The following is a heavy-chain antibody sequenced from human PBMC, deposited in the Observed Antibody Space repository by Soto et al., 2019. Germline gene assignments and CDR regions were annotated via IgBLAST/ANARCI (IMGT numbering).Heavy chain of an antibody. CDR2: MNPNSGNT. V-gene: IGHV1-8*01. CDR3: ARERAHYGMDI. D-gene: IGHD6-25*01. CDR1: GYTFTSYD. Sequence: QVQLVQSGAEVKKAGASVKVSCKASGYTFTSYDISWVRQATRQGLEWMGWMNPNSGNTGFAQKFQGRVTMTRNTSISTAYMELSSLRSEDTAVYYCARERAHYGMDIWGQGTTVTVSS. J-gene: IGHJ6*02.